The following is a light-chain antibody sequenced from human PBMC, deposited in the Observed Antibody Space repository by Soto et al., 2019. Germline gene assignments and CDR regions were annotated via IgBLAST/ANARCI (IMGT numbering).Light chain of an antibody. J-gene: IGLJ1*01. V-gene: IGLV2-14*01. CDR3: TSYSTSNSYV. CDR2: EVN. Sequence: QSALTQPASVSGSPGQSITIFCTGSSSDVGGYNFVSWYQQHPGKVPKLMIYEVNKRPSGVSNRFSGSKSGNTASLTISGLQAEDEADYYCTSYSTSNSYVFGAGTKVTVL. CDR1: SSDVGGYNF.